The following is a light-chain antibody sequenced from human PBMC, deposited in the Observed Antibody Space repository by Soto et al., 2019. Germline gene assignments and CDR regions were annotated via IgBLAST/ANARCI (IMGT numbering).Light chain of an antibody. J-gene: IGKJ5*01. CDR3: QQRSNWPPKIT. V-gene: IGKV3D-20*02. CDR2: GAS. Sequence: IVLTQSPGTLSLSPWDRATLSCRASQTVSNNYLAWCQQKPGQAPRVILYGASRRATGIPDRFSGGGSGTDFTLTISSLEPEDFAVYYCQQRSNWPPKITFGQGTRLEIK. CDR1: QTVSNNY.